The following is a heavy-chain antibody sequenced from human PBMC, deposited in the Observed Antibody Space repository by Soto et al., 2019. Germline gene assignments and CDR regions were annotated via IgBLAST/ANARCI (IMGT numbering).Heavy chain of an antibody. V-gene: IGHV1-2*04. D-gene: IGHD5-18*01. CDR2: INPNSGGT. Sequence: ASVKVSCKASGYTFTGYYMHWVRQAPGQGLEWMGWINPNSGGTNYAQKFQGWVTMTRDTSISTAYMELSRLRSDDTALYYCVRLIGNSRFPGWGQGTLVTVSS. J-gene: IGHJ4*02. CDR3: VRLIGNSRFPG. CDR1: GYTFTGYY.